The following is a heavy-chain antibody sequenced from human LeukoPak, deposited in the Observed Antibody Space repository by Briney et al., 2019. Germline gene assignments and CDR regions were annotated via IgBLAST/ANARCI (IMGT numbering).Heavy chain of an antibody. CDR1: GGSISSGGYS. V-gene: IGHV4-30-2*01. CDR3: ARRRTGTYFFDY. CDR2: IYHSGST. J-gene: IGHJ4*02. Sequence: SETLSLTCAVSGGSISSGGYSWSWIRQPPGKGLEWIGEIYHSGSTNYNPSLKSRVTISVDKSKNQFSLKLSSVTAADTAVYYCARRRTGTYFFDYWGQGTLVTVSS. D-gene: IGHD1-7*01.